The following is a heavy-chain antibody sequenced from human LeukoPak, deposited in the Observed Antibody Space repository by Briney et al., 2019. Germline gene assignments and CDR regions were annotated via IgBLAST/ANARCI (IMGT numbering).Heavy chain of an antibody. Sequence: GGSLSLSCAAPGFPLSAYSMHWVRQAPGEGLEWVAVISYDGRNKYYADSVKGRFTISRDNSKNTLYLQLNSLRPEDTSVYYCAKNRGGGGDCYSDWGQGTLVTVSS. CDR1: GFPLSAYS. CDR2: ISYDGRNK. J-gene: IGHJ4*02. V-gene: IGHV3-30-3*02. D-gene: IGHD2-21*02. CDR3: AKNRGGGGDCYSD.